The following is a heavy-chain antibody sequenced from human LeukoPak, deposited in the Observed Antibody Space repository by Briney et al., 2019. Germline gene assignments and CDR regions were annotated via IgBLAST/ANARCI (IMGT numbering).Heavy chain of an antibody. CDR2: INPDDFTI. V-gene: IGHV3-48*04. CDR1: GFTFNSYS. J-gene: IGHJ6*04. Sequence: GGSLRLSCAASGFTFNSYSMNWVRQAPGKGLEWVSYINPDDFTISYADSVKGRFTISRDNAKNSLYLQMNSLRAEDTAVYYCAELGITMIGGVWGKGTTVTISS. CDR3: AELGITMIGGV. D-gene: IGHD3-10*02.